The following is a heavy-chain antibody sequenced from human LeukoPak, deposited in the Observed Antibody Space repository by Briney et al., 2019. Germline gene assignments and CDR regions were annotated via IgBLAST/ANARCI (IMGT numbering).Heavy chain of an antibody. CDR2: IKSKTDGGTT. J-gene: IGHJ4*02. V-gene: IGHV3-15*01. CDR3: TTDDRWLRVDY. CDR1: GFTVSSNY. Sequence: GGSLRLSCAASGFTVSSNYMSWVRQAPGKGLEWVGRIKSKTDGGTTDYAAPVKGRFTISRDDSKNTLYLQMNSLKTEDTAVHYCTTDDRWLRVDYWGQGTLVTVSS. D-gene: IGHD5-12*01.